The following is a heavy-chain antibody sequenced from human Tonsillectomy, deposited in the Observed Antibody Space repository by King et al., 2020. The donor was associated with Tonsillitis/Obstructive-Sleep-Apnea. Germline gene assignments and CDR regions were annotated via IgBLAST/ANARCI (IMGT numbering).Heavy chain of an antibody. J-gene: IGHJ4*02. CDR3: AHAGIAVSGYGY. CDR1: GFSLSTSGVG. V-gene: IGHV2-5*02. CDR2: IYWDDDK. D-gene: IGHD6-19*01. Sequence: TLKESGPTLVKPTQTLTLTCTFSGFSLSTSGVGVGWIRHPPGKALGWLALIYWDDDKRYSPSLKSRLTITKDTSKNKVVLTMTNMDPVDTATYYCAHAGIAVSGYGYWGQGTLVTVSS.